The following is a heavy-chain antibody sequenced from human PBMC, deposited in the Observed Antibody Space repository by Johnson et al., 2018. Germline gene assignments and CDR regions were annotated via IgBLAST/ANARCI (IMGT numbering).Heavy chain of an antibody. V-gene: IGHV3-73*01. Sequence: VQLVEAGGGLVQPGGSRKLSCAASGFTFSGSAMHWVRQASGKGLEWVGRIRSKGNNYATAYAASVNGRFTISRDDSTNTAYLQMNSLKTEDTAVYYFTRSKDCSSTICDGSYYYIDVWGKGTTVTVSS. CDR2: IRSKGNNYAT. CDR3: TRSKDCSSTICDGSYYYIDV. D-gene: IGHD2-2*01. CDR1: GFTFSGSA. J-gene: IGHJ6*03.